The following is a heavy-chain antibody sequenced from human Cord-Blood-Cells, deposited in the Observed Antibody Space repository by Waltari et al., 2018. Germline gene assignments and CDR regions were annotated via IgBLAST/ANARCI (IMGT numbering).Heavy chain of an antibody. CDR1: GFTVSSNS. J-gene: IGHJ4*02. CDR2: IYSGGST. V-gene: IGHV3-53*01. CDR3: ARVESGGDYDY. Sequence: EVQLVESGGGLTQPGGSLRLSCAASGFTVSSNSMSWVRQAPGKGLGWVSVIYSGGSTYYADSVKGRFTISRDNSKNTLYLQMNSLRAEDTAVYYCARVESGGDYDYWGQGTLVTVSS. D-gene: IGHD4-17*01.